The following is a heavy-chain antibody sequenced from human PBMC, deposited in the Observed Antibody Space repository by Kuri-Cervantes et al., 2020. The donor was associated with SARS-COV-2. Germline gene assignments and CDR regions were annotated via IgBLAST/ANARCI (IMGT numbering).Heavy chain of an antibody. J-gene: IGHJ4*02. Sequence: LRLSCTVSGGSISSGDHYWSWIRQPPGKGLEWIGYIYYSGSTYYNPSLKSRVTISVDTSKNQFSLKLSSVTAADTAVYYCARGSNWGNVPLDYWGQGTLVTVSS. CDR3: ARGSNWGNVPLDY. CDR2: IYYSGST. CDR1: GGSISSGDHY. D-gene: IGHD7-27*01. V-gene: IGHV4-30-4*08.